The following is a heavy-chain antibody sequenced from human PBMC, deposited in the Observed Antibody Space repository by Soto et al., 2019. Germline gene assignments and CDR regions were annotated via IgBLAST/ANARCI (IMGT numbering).Heavy chain of an antibody. CDR2: INHSGST. D-gene: IGHD6-19*01. V-gene: IGHV4-34*01. CDR3: ARGPIAVTAHTLYYFGMDV. J-gene: IGHJ6*02. Sequence: QVQLQQWGAGLLKPSETLSLTCAVYGGSFSGYYWSWIRQPPGKGLEWIGEINHSGSTNYNPSLKSRVTTSVDTSKIQFSLKLSPVTAADTVVYYCARGPIAVTAHTLYYFGMDVWGQGTTVTVSS. CDR1: GGSFSGYY.